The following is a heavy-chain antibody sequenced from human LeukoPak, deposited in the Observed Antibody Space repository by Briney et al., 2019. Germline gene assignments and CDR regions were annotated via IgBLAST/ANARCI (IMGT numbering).Heavy chain of an antibody. CDR1: GFTFSSYN. D-gene: IGHD3-22*01. Sequence: GGSLRLSCAASGFTFSSYNMNWVRQAPGKGLEWVSSISSSSSYIYYADSVKGRFTISRDNAKNSLYLQMNSLRAEDTAVYYCARDRRGYDASGHYYRHFDFWGQGTLVSVSS. V-gene: IGHV3-21*01. CDR3: ARDRRGYDASGHYYRHFDF. CDR2: ISSSSSYI. J-gene: IGHJ4*02.